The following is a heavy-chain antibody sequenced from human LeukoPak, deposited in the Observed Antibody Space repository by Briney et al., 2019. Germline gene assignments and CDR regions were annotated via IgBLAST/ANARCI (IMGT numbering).Heavy chain of an antibody. CDR3: AKDIKDGYSGYEFDY. CDR1: GITLSNYG. CDR2: ISDSGGRT. J-gene: IGHJ4*02. Sequence: PGGSLRLSCAVSGITLSNYGMSWVRQAPGKGLEWVAGISDSGGRTNYADSVKGRFTISRDNPKNTLYLQMNSLRAEDTALYYCAKDIKDGYSGYEFDYWGQGTLVTVSS. D-gene: IGHD5-12*01. V-gene: IGHV3-23*01.